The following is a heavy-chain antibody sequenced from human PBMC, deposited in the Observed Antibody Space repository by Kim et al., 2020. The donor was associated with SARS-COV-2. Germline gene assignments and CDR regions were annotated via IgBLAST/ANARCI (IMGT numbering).Heavy chain of an antibody. CDR1: GFTFSNYW. J-gene: IGHJ4*02. D-gene: IGHD6-13*01. CDR2: INQDGSVI. Sequence: GGSLRLSCAASGFTFSNYWMTWVRQAPGKGLEWVANINQDGSVIYYAHSVKGRFTISRGNAKNSLYLQINSLRADDTAIFYCARIGYSSSSLDFWGQGTLVTVSS. CDR3: ARIGYSSSSLDF. V-gene: IGHV3-7*01.